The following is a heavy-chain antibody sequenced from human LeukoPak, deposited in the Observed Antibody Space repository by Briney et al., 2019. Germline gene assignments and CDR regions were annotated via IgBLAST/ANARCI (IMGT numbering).Heavy chain of an antibody. V-gene: IGHV4-59*01. J-gene: IGHJ4*02. CDR2: IYYSGST. CDR1: GGSISSYY. Sequence: SETLSLTCTVSGGSISSYYWSWIRQPPGKGLEWIGYIYYSGSTNYNPSLKSRVTISVDTSKDQSSLKLSSVTAADTAVYYCAREMRGDYGGNSFYFDYWGQGTLVTVSS. CDR3: AREMRGDYGGNSFYFDY. D-gene: IGHD4-23*01.